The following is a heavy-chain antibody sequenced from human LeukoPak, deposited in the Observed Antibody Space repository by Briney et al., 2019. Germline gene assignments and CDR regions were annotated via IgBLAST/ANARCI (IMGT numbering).Heavy chain of an antibody. D-gene: IGHD2-2*03. V-gene: IGHV3-7*04. CDR1: GFTSSSFW. J-gene: IGHJ4*02. CDR2: IKEDGTEK. Sequence: GGSLRLSCVASGFTSSSFWMTWVRQAPGKGLEWVAIIKEDGTEKYYVDSVKGRFTIPRDNAKNSLYLQTNSLRAEDTAVYYCVRGVGWILDYWGQGILVTVAS. CDR3: VRGVGWILDY.